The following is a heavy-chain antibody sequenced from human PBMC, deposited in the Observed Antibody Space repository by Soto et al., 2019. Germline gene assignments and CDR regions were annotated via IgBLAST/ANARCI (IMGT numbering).Heavy chain of an antibody. CDR3: ARDSGITGTFHQ. CDR2: TYYSGST. J-gene: IGHJ4*02. D-gene: IGHD1-20*01. Sequence: SETLSLTCSVSCDSISFYYWSWIRQSPGKGLEWIGYTYYSGSTNYNPSLKSRVTISVDTSKTHFSLKLSSLTAADTAVYYCARDSGITGTFHQWGKGLLVPVSS. V-gene: IGHV4-59*01. CDR1: CDSISFYY.